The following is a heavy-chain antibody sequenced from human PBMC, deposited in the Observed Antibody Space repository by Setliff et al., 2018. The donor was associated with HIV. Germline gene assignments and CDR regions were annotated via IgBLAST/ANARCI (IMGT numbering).Heavy chain of an antibody. CDR1: GGSISSSSYY. Sequence: SETLSLTCTVSGGSISSSSYYWGWIRQPPGKGLEWIGNIYYSGGTDYNPSLKSRVTISKDTSKNQLSLKLTSVTAADTAVYFCAGDYAGSGRPFDYWGQGTLVTVSS. D-gene: IGHD6-19*01. CDR2: IYYSGGT. J-gene: IGHJ4*02. CDR3: AGDYAGSGRPFDY. V-gene: IGHV4-39*07.